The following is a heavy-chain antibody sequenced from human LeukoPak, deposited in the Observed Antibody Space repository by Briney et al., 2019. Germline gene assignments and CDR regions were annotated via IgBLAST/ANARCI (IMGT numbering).Heavy chain of an antibody. J-gene: IGHJ4*02. Sequence: ASVKVSCKVSGYTLTELSTHWVRQAPGKGFEWMGRFDPEKGETIYAQKFQGRVTMTEDTSTSTAYMELRTLRSDDTAVYYCARADTVRLGELSHFDYWGQGTLITVSS. D-gene: IGHD3-16*02. V-gene: IGHV1-24*01. CDR1: GYTLTELS. CDR3: ARADTVRLGELSHFDY. CDR2: FDPEKGET.